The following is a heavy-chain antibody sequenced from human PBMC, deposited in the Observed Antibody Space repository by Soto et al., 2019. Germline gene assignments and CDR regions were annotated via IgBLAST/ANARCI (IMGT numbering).Heavy chain of an antibody. CDR3: ARLVDTAMVQDS. Sequence: SETLSLPCTVPGDSISSYYWRWIRQPPGKGLEWIGYIYYSGSTNYNPSLKSRVTISVDTSKNQFSLKLSSVTAADTAVYYCARLVDTAMVQDSWGQGTLVTVSS. CDR1: GDSISSYY. J-gene: IGHJ5*01. D-gene: IGHD5-18*01. V-gene: IGHV4-59*01. CDR2: IYYSGST.